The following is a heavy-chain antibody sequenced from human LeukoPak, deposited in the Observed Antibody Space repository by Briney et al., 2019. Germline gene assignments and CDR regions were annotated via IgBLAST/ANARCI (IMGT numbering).Heavy chain of an antibody. J-gene: IGHJ4*02. Sequence: PGGSLRLSCAASGFTFSNYWMHWVRQAPGKGLVWVSRINDDGSSTVYADFVKGRFTISRDNSKSTLFLEMNSLRAEDTAVYYCAKKSGSGWLTFDYWGQGTLVTVSS. V-gene: IGHV3-74*01. CDR2: INDDGSST. CDR3: AKKSGSGWLTFDY. CDR1: GFTFSNYW. D-gene: IGHD6-19*01.